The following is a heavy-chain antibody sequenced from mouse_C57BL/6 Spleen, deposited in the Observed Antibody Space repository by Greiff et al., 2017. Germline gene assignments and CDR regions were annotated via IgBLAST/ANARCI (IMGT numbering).Heavy chain of an antibody. CDR2: ISYDGSN. CDR1: GYSITSGYY. D-gene: IGHD2-4*01. V-gene: IGHV3-6*01. CDR3: ARAPYDYVFAY. Sequence: EVQLQESGPGLVKPSQSLSLTCSVTGYSITSGYYWNWIRQFPGNKLEWMGYISYDGSNNYNPSLKNRISITRDTSKNQFFLKLNSVTTEDTATYYCARAPYDYVFAYWGQGTLVTVSA. J-gene: IGHJ3*01.